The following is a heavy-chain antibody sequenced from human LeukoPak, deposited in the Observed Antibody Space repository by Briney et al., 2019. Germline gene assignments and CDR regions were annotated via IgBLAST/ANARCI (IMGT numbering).Heavy chain of an antibody. D-gene: IGHD3-10*01. Sequence: ASVKVSCKASGYTFTSYGISWVRQAPGQGLEWMGWISGHTGRATYAQKFQDRLTMTSDVPTTTAYMELTGLRFNDTAVYFCAKDLYSSLSGSEVFDIWGQGTRVTV. V-gene: IGHV1-18*01. CDR1: GYTFTSYG. CDR3: AKDLYSSLSGSEVFDI. J-gene: IGHJ3*02. CDR2: ISGHTGRA.